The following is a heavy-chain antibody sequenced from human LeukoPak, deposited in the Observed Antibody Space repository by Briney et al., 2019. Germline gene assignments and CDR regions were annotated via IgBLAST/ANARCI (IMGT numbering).Heavy chain of an antibody. CDR1: GFSFSGTW. Sequence: TGGSLGLSCAGSGFSFSGTWMHWLRQVPGEGPVWVSGMKSDGSEINYADSVKGRFTISRDNDRNTLHLRMNSLRVEDTAVYYCVKDHSGSGRAFDVWGQGTKVTVSA. D-gene: IGHD2-21*01. J-gene: IGHJ3*01. CDR3: VKDHSGSGRAFDV. CDR2: MKSDGSEI. V-gene: IGHV3-74*01.